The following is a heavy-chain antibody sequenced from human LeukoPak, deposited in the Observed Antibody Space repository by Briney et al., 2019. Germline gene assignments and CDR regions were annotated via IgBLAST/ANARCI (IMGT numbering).Heavy chain of an antibody. Sequence: SETLSLTCTVSGGSISSGGYYWSWIRQPPGKGLEWIGYIYHSGSTYYNPSLKSRVTISVDTSKNQFSLKLSSVTAADTAVYYCARVILLGWFDPWGQGTLVTVSS. J-gene: IGHJ5*02. CDR1: GGSISSGGYY. CDR2: IYHSGST. V-gene: IGHV4-30-2*05. CDR3: ARVILLGWFDP.